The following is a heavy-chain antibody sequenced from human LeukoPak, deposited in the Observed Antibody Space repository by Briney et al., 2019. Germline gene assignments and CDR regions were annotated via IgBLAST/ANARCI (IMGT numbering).Heavy chain of an antibody. CDR2: ISGSGGST. J-gene: IGHJ5*02. V-gene: IGHV3-23*01. D-gene: IGHD3-3*01. CDR1: GFTFSSYA. CDR3: AKEEGRYYDFWSGYPGNWFDP. Sequence: QPGGSLRLSCAASGFTFSSYAMSWVRQAPGKGLEWVSAISGSGGSTYYADSVKGRFTISRDNSKNTLYLQMNSLRAEDTAVYYCAKEEGRYYDFWSGYPGNWFDPWGQGTLVTVSS.